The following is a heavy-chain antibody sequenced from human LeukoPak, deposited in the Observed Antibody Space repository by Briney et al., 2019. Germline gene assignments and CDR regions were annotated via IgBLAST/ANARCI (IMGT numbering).Heavy chain of an antibody. CDR3: ARVKSGQQLAYFYYYMDV. Sequence: SETLSLTCTVSGGSISSSSYYWGWIRQPPGKGLEWIGSIYYSESTYYNPSLKSRVTMSVDTSKNQFSLSLSSVTAADTAVYYCARVKSGQQLAYFYYYMDVWGKGTTVTVSS. J-gene: IGHJ6*03. V-gene: IGHV4-39*01. D-gene: IGHD6-13*01. CDR2: IYYSEST. CDR1: GGSISSSSYY.